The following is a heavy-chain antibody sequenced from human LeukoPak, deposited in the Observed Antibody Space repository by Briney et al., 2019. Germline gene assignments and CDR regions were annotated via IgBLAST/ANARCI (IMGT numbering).Heavy chain of an antibody. V-gene: IGHV4-39*01. J-gene: IGHJ4*02. D-gene: IGHD2-2*01. CDR3: ARHKWGYPLLFLVFDY. Sequence: PSETLSLTCTVSGGSISSNSYYWGWNRQPPGKGLEWIGCIYYSGSTYYNPSLKSRVTISVDTSKNQFSLKLSSVTAADTAVYYCARHKWGYPLLFLVFDYWGQGTLVTVSS. CDR2: IYYSGST. CDR1: GGSISSNSYY.